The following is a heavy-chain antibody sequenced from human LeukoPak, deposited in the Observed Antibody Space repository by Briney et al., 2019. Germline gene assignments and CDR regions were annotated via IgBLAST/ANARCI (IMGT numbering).Heavy chain of an antibody. D-gene: IGHD1-26*01. V-gene: IGHV3-7*01. CDR3: ARDIVGATNEPDY. CDR1: GFTFSSYW. Sequence: PGGSLRLSCAASGFTFSSYWMSWVRQAPGKGLEWVANIIQDGSERFYVDSVRGRFTISRDNAKNSLYLQMNSLRAEDTAVYYCARDIVGATNEPDYWGQGTLVTVSS. CDR2: IIQDGSER. J-gene: IGHJ4*02.